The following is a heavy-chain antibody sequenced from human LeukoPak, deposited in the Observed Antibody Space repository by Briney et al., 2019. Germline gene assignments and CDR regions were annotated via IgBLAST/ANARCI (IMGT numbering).Heavy chain of an antibody. J-gene: IGHJ6*03. V-gene: IGHV1-2*02. Sequence: ASVKVSCKASGYTLTGYYMHWVRQAPGQGLEWMGWINPNSGGTNYAQKFQGRVTMTRDTSISTAYMELSRLRSDDTAVYYCARGVTSYYYYYMDVWGKGTTVTVSS. CDR3: ARGVTSYYYYYMDV. CDR2: INPNSGGT. CDR1: GYTLTGYY. D-gene: IGHD3-3*01.